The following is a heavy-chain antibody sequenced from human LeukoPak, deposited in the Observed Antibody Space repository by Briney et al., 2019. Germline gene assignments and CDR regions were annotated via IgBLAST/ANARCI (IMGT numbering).Heavy chain of an antibody. CDR1: GFTFDDYA. D-gene: IGHD3-3*01. Sequence: GRSLRLSCAASGFTFDDYAMHWVRQAPGKGLEWVSGINWNSGSIGYADSVKGRFTISRDNTKNSLYLQMNSLRAEDTALYYCAKGLGAITIFGVVIGLRGQGTMVTVSS. V-gene: IGHV3-9*01. CDR2: INWNSGSI. CDR3: AKGLGAITIFGVVIGL. J-gene: IGHJ3*01.